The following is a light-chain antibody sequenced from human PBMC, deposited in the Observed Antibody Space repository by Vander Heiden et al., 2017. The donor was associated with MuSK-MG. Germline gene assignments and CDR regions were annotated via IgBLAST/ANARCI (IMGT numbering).Light chain of an antibody. CDR1: QTISSY. V-gene: IGKV1-39*01. J-gene: IGKJ2*01. Sequence: DIQMTQAPSSLSTSVGERVTINCRASQTISSYLNWYQQKPGKAPKLLISAASSLQSGVPSRFSGGGSGTDYTLTISRLEPEDFATYYCQQSDSIPYTFGQGTKVEIK. CDR3: QQSDSIPYT. CDR2: AAS.